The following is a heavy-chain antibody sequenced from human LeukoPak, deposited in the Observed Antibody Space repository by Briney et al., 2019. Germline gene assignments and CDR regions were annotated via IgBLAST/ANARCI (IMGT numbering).Heavy chain of an antibody. J-gene: IGHJ5*02. Sequence: SETLSLTCTVSGGSIRGSTSYWGWIRQSPGKGLKWIGLLNYSGTTYYNPSFKSRVSISIDRSRTQFSLKLSSVTAADTAFYYCSRYDSDTGDFDPWGQGTLVTISS. CDR2: LNYSGTT. V-gene: IGHV4-39*07. CDR1: GGSIRGSTSY. D-gene: IGHD3-10*01. CDR3: SRYDSDTGDFDP.